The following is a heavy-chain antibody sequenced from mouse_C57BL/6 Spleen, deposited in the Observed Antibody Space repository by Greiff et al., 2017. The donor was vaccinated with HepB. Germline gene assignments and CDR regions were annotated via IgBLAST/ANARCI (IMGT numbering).Heavy chain of an antibody. V-gene: IGHV1-82*01. CDR2: IYPGDGDT. Sequence: VQLVESGPELVKPGASVKISCKASGYAFSSSWMNWVKQRPGKGLEWIGRIYPGDGDTNYNGKFKGKATLTADKSSSTAYMQLSSLTSEDSAVYFCARDGYDYGAYWGQGTLVTVSA. CDR1: GYAFSSSW. J-gene: IGHJ3*01. CDR3: ARDGYDYGAY. D-gene: IGHD2-4*01.